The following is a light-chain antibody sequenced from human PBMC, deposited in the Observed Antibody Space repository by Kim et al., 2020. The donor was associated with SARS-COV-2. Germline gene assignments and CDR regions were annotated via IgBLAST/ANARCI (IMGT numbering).Light chain of an antibody. CDR1: SLRSYY. Sequence: SSELTQDPAVSVALGQTVRITCQGDSLRSYYATWYQQKPRQAPVLVIYGRNNRPSGIPDRFSGSTSGNTASLTISGAQAEDEADFCCQSRDSGGKVIFGGGTKVTVL. J-gene: IGLJ2*01. V-gene: IGLV3-19*01. CDR3: QSRDSGGKVI. CDR2: GRN.